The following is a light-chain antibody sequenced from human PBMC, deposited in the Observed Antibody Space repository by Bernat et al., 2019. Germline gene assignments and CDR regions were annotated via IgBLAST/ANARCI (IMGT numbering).Light chain of an antibody. CDR1: SSDVGDYDY. J-gene: IGLJ2*01. CDR3: CSFSSSRDVA. CDR2: EV. Sequence: QSALTQPASVSGSPGQSITISCTGTSSDVGDYDYVSWYQQHPGKAPKLMIYEVNNRFSGSKSDNTASLTVSGLQAEDEADYYCCSFSSSRDVAFGGGTRLTVL. V-gene: IGLV2-14*01.